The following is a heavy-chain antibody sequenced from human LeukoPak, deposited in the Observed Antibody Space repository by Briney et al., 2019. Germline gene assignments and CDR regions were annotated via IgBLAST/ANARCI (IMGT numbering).Heavy chain of an antibody. Sequence: SVKVSCKASGGTFSSYAISWVRQAPGQGLEWMGGIIPIFGTANYAQKFQGRVTITADESTGTAYMELSSLRSEDTAVYYCAREPSIAVAGGYYYYGMDVWGQGTTVTVSS. CDR2: IIPIFGTA. CDR1: GGTFSSYA. D-gene: IGHD6-19*01. V-gene: IGHV1-69*13. J-gene: IGHJ6*02. CDR3: AREPSIAVAGGYYYYGMDV.